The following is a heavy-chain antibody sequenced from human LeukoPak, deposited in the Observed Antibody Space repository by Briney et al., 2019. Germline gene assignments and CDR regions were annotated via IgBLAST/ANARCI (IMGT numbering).Heavy chain of an antibody. J-gene: IGHJ3*02. Sequence: GGSLRLSCAASGFTFSSYAMSWVRQAPGKGLEWVSAISGSGGSTYYADSVKGRFTISRDNSKNTLYLQMNSLRAEDTAVYYCATQHTVPHEAFDIWGQGTMVTVSS. CDR2: ISGSGGST. CDR3: ATQHTVPHEAFDI. V-gene: IGHV3-23*01. CDR1: GFTFSSYA. D-gene: IGHD2-2*01.